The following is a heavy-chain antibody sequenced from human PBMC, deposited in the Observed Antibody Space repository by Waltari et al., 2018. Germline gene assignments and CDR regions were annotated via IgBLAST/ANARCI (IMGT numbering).Heavy chain of an antibody. CDR2: LYHAGNT. J-gene: IGHJ6*02. D-gene: IGHD3-10*01. V-gene: IGHV3-66*01. CDR3: ARGNTKYGMDV. CDR1: AFRFSDRA. Sequence: EVQLVESGGGLVQPGRSLRLSCLGPAFRFSDRAMHWVRQVPGKGMEWVSILYHAGNTYYADSVKGRFTFSRDNSKNTLYLQMNSLRAEDTAVYYCARGNTKYGMDVWGQGTTVTVSS.